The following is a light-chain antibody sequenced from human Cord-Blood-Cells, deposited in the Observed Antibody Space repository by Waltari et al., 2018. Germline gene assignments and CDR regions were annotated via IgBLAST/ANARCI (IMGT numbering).Light chain of an antibody. CDR1: QRVSSRY. Sequence: EIVLTQSPGTLSLSPGERATLSCRASQRVSSRYLAWYQQKPGQAPMLLIYVASSRASGSPDRFNGSGYGTDVNLNISRLEPEDYAVDYCQQYGSSLFTVGPGTKVDMK. J-gene: IGKJ3*01. V-gene: IGKV3-20*01. CDR3: QQYGSSLFT. CDR2: VAS.